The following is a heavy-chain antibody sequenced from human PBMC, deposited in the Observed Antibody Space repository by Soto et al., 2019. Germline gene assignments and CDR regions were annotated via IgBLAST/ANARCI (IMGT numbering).Heavy chain of an antibody. CDR3: ASGRSIAARRDYYYGMDV. CDR2: MNPNSGNT. J-gene: IGHJ6*02. V-gene: IGHV1-8*01. Sequence: ASVKVSCKASGYTFTSYDINWVRQATGQGLEWMGWMNPNSGNTGYAQKFQGRVTMTRNTSISTAYMELSSLRSEDTAVYYCASGRSIAARRDYYYGMDVWGQGTTVTLSS. CDR1: GYTFTSYD. D-gene: IGHD6-6*01.